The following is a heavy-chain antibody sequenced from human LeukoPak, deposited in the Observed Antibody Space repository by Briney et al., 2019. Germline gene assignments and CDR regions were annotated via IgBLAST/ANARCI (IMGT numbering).Heavy chain of an antibody. D-gene: IGHD5-12*01. J-gene: IGHJ5*02. CDR3: ARDRDSGYDFWFDP. V-gene: IGHV1-2*02. CDR1: GYTFTGYY. Sequence: GASVKVSCKASGYTFTGYYMHWVRQAPGQGLEWMGWINLNSGGTNYAQKFRGRVTMTRDTSISTAYMELSRLRSDDTAVYYCARDRDSGYDFWFDPWGQGTLVTVSS. CDR2: INLNSGGT.